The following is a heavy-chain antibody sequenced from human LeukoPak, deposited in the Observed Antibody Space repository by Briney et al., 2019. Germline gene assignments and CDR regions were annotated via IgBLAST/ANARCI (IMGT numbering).Heavy chain of an antibody. J-gene: IGHJ6*03. D-gene: IGHD4-11*01. V-gene: IGHV4-34*01. CDR2: INHSGST. CDR3: AGLSYSNFGDPRRRYYYYYMDV. Sequence: SETLSLTCAVYGGSFSGYYWSWIRQPPGKGLEWIGEINHSGSTNYNPSLKSRVTISVDTSKNQFSLKLSSVTAADTAVYYCAGLSYSNFGDPRRRYYYYYMDVWGKGTTVTVSS. CDR1: GGSFSGYY.